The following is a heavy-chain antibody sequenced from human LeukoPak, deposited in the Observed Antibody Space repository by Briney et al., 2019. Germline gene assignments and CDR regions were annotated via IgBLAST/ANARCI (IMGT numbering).Heavy chain of an antibody. V-gene: IGHV4-39*01. D-gene: IGHD6-19*01. J-gene: IGHJ5*02. CDR1: GGSISSSSYY. CDR3: ARGRRWLVYNWFDP. CDR2: IYYSGST. Sequence: PSETLSLTXTVSGGSISSSSYYWGWIRQPPGRGLEWIGSIYYSGSTYYNPSLKRRGTISVDTSKNQFSLKLSSVTAADTAVYYCARGRRWLVYNWFDPWGQRTLVTVSS.